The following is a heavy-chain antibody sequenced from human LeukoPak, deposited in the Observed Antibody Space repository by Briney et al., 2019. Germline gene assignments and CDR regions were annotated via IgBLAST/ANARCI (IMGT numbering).Heavy chain of an antibody. CDR1: GFTFNDYS. CDR3: AREVPGRIAADC. CDR2: INSRSDAI. D-gene: IGHD2-15*01. Sequence: GGSLRLSCAASGFTFNDYSMNWVRQAPGKGLEWISYINSRSDAIYYTDSVKGRFISSRDNAQNSLFLQMNSLRVEDTAIYYCAREVPGRIAADCWGQGTLVTVSS. V-gene: IGHV3-48*01. J-gene: IGHJ4*02.